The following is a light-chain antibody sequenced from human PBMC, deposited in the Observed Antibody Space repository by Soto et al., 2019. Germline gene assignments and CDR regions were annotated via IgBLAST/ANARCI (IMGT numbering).Light chain of an antibody. CDR2: DAS. Sequence: EIVLTQSPATLSLSPGERATLSCRASQSVSSYLAWYQQKPGQAPRLLIYDASNRATGIPARFSGSGSGTDFTLNISSLEPEDFAVYFCHQRSNWPPFTFGGGTKVEIK. V-gene: IGKV3-11*01. CDR1: QSVSSY. CDR3: HQRSNWPPFT. J-gene: IGKJ4*01.